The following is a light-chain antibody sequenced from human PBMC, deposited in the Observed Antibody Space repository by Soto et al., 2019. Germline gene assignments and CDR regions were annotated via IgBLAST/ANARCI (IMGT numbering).Light chain of an antibody. J-gene: IGLJ3*02. Sequence: QLVLTQSPSASASLGASVKLTCTLSSGHSSYAIAWHQQQPEKGPRFLMKVYSDGSHIKGDGIPDRFSGSSSGAERYLTISSLRSEDEADYYCQTWGTGIRVFGGGTKLTVL. CDR1: SGHSSYA. CDR3: QTWGTGIRV. CDR2: VYSDGSH. V-gene: IGLV4-69*01.